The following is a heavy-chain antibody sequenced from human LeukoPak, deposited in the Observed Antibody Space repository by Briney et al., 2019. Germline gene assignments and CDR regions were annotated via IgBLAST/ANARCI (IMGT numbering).Heavy chain of an antibody. CDR2: ISYDGSKK. CDR1: GFTFNTYA. J-gene: IGHJ4*02. D-gene: IGHD6-19*01. CDR3: ASALIGAPIAVAGKYYFDY. V-gene: IGHV3-30*04. Sequence: GGSLRLSCAASGFTFNTYAMHWVRQAPGKGLEWVAVISYDGSKKYYADSVKGRFTISRDNSKNTLYLQMNSLRAEDTAVYYCASALIGAPIAVAGKYYFDYWGQGTLVTVSS.